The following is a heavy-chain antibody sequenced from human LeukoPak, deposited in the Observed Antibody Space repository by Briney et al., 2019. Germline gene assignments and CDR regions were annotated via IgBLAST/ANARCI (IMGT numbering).Heavy chain of an antibody. J-gene: IGHJ6*02. CDR2: ISAYNGNT. V-gene: IGHV1-18*04. CDR3: ARVGSSSWSPVRYYYYGMDV. D-gene: IGHD6-13*01. Sequence: GESLKISCKGSGYSFTSYWIGWVRQAPGQGLEWMGWISAYNGNTNYAQKLQGRVTMTTDTSTSTAYMELRSLRSDDTAVYYCARVGSSSWSPVRYYYYGMDVWGQGTTVTVSS. CDR1: GYSFTSYW.